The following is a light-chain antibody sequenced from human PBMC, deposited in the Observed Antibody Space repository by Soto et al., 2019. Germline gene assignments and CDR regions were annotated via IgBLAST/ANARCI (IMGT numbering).Light chain of an antibody. Sequence: EIVLTQSPGTLSLSPGERATLSCRASQSVTNNNLAWYQQKPGQAPRLLIYDASNRAADIPDRFYGSGSGTDFPLTLSRLEPEDFAVYPCQQYGSSPYTFGQGTKLEIK. V-gene: IGKV3-20*01. CDR2: DAS. J-gene: IGKJ2*01. CDR1: QSVTNNN. CDR3: QQYGSSPYT.